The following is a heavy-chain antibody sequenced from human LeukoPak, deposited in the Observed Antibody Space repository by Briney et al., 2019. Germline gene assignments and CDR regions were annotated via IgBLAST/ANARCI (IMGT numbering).Heavy chain of an antibody. V-gene: IGHV4-4*07. Sequence: SETLSLTCTVSGGSISSYYWSWIRQPAGTGPEWIGRIYTSGSTNYNPSLKSRVTMSVDTSKNQFSLKLSSVTAADTAVYYCARDGSYCSGGSCYFDYWGQGTLVTVSS. CDR2: IYTSGST. D-gene: IGHD2-15*01. CDR3: ARDGSYCSGGSCYFDY. CDR1: GGSISSYY. J-gene: IGHJ4*02.